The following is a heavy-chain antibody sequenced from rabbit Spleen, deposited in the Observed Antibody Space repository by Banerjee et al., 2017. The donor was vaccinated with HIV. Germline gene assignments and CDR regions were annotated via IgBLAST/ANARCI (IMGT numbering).Heavy chain of an antibody. CDR2: IATGSSGFT. J-gene: IGHJ4*01. CDR1: GVSFSFNSY. CDR3: ARDLVGVIGWNFYL. D-gene: IGHD2-1*01. Sequence: QSLEESGGDLVKPGASLTLTCRASGVSFSFNSYMCWVRQAPGKGLEWIACIATGSSGFTYFASWAKGRFTISKTSSTTVTLQMTSLTAADTATYFCARDLVGVIGWNFYLWGPGTLVTVS. V-gene: IGHV1S40*01.